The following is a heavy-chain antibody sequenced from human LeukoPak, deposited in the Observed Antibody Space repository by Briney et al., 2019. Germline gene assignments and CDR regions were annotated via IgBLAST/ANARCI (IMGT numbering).Heavy chain of an antibody. CDR1: GYTFTGYY. D-gene: IGHD3-10*01. CDR3: ASGSDYYGSGSPRN. CDR2: INPNSGGT. Sequence: ASVKVSCKASGYTFTGYYMHWARQAPGQGLEWMGWINPNSGGTNYAQKFQGRVTMTRDTSISTAYMELSRLRSDDTAVYYCASGSDYYGSGSPRNWGQGTLVTVSS. J-gene: IGHJ4*02. V-gene: IGHV1-2*02.